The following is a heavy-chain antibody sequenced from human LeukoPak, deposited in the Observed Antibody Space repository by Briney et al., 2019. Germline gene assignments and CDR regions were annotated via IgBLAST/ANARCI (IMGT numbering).Heavy chain of an antibody. CDR1: AGSNNTYY. CDR2: IYHSGVT. J-gene: IGHJ5*02. Sequence: SETLSLTCTVSAGSNNTYYWNWIRQPPGKGLEWIGYIYHSGVTNSNPSLKSRLTISVDTSKNQFSLKLSSVTAADTAVYYCAGDPYNYKWFDIWGQGTLVSVSS. V-gene: IGHV4-59*01. D-gene: IGHD1-20*01. CDR3: AGDPYNYKWFDI.